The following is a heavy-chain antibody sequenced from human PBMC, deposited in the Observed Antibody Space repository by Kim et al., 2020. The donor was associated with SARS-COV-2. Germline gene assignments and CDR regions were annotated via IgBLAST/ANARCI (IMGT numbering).Heavy chain of an antibody. CDR1: GGSISSGGYY. Sequence: SETLSLTCTVSGGSISSGGYYWSWIRQHPGKGLEWIGYIYYSGSTYYNPSLKSRVTISVDTSKNQFSLKLSSVTAADTAVYYCARHPRIEGRWYFDLWGRGTLVTVSS. V-gene: IGHV4-31*03. J-gene: IGHJ2*01. CDR2: IYYSGST. D-gene: IGHD2-21*01. CDR3: ARHPRIEGRWYFDL.